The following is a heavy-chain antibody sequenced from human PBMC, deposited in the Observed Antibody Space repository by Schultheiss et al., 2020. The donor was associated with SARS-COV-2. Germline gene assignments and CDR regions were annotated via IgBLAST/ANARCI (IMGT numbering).Heavy chain of an antibody. D-gene: IGHD4-17*01. Sequence: SQTLSLTCTVSGGSIRSSSYYWGWIRQPPGKGLEWIRSIYYSGSTNYNPSLKSRVTISVDTSKNQFSLKVSAVTAEDTAVYYCARDYGDYGPFDYWGQGTMVTVSS. CDR1: GGSIRSSSYY. V-gene: IGHV4-39*07. CDR2: IYYSGST. CDR3: ARDYGDYGPFDY. J-gene: IGHJ4*02.